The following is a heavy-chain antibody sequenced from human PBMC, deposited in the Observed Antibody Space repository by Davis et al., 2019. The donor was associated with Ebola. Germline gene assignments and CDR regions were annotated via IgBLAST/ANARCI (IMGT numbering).Heavy chain of an antibody. CDR2: IWYDGSNK. D-gene: IGHD6-19*01. CDR3: ARDIAVAVYYYGMDV. V-gene: IGHV3-33*01. J-gene: IGHJ6*02. CDR1: GFTFRSYG. Sequence: LSLTCAASGFTFRSYGMHWVRQAPGKGLEWVAVIWYDGSNKYYADSVKGRFTISRDNSKNTLYLQMNSLRAEDTAVYYCARDIAVAVYYYGMDVWGQGTTVTVSS.